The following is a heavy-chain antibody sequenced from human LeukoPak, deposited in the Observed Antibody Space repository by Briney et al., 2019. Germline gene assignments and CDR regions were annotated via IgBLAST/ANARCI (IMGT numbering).Heavy chain of an antibody. J-gene: IGHJ5*02. V-gene: IGHV3-23*01. D-gene: IGHD2-15*01. CDR1: GFTFSSYA. CDR3: AKDIVFLLGDP. Sequence: GGSLRLSCAASGFTFSSYAMNWVRQVPGEGLEWVSTIVGDGNKAYYADSVKGRFAISRDNSQNTLYLQMNSLRAEDTSIYYCAKDIVFLLGDPWGQGALVTVSS. CDR2: IVGDGNKA.